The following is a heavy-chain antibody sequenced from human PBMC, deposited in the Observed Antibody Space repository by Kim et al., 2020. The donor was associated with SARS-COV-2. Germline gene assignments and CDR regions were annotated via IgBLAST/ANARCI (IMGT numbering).Heavy chain of an antibody. V-gene: IGHV3-30*04. J-gene: IGHJ6*03. CDR1: GFTFSSYA. D-gene: IGHD6-13*01. Sequence: GGSLRLSCAASGFTFSSYAMHWVRQAPGKGLEWVAVISYDGSNKYYADSVKGRFTISRDNSKNTLYLQMNSLRAEDTAVYYCARDGSSSSFFGYYYYYM. CDR3: ARDGSSSSFFGYYYYYM. CDR2: ISYDGSNK.